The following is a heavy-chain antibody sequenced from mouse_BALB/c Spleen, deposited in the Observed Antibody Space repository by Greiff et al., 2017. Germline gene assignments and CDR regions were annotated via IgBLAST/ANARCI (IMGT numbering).Heavy chain of an antibody. CDR3: ARGGTWAMDY. V-gene: IGHV1S41*01. Sequence: DLVKPGASVKLSCKASGYTFTSYWINWIKQRPGQGLEWIGRIAPGSGSTYYNEMFKGKATLTVDTSSSTAYIQLSSLSSEDSAVYFCARGGTWAMDYWGQGTSVTVSS. J-gene: IGHJ4*01. CDR2: IAPGSGST. CDR1: GYTFTSYW. D-gene: IGHD3-3*01.